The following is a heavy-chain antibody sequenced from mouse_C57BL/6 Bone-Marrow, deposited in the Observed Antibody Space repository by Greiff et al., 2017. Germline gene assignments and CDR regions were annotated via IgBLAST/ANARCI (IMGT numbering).Heavy chain of an antibody. Sequence: VKLMESGAELVKPGASVKMSCKASGYTFTTCPIEWMKQNYGKSLEWYGNCHPYNDDNKYNEKFKGKATLTVEKSSSTVYLELSRLTSDDSAVYYCARSYYGSSRYWYFDVWGTGTTVTVSS. CDR1: GYTFTTCP. V-gene: IGHV1-47*01. D-gene: IGHD1-1*01. J-gene: IGHJ1*03. CDR3: ARSYYGSSRYWYFDV. CDR2: CHPYNDDN.